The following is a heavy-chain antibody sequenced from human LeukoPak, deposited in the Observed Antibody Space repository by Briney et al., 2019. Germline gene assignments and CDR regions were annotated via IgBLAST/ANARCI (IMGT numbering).Heavy chain of an antibody. CDR1: GFTFSSYA. CDR2: ISGSSGST. Sequence: AGGSLRLSCAASGFTFSSYAMSWVRQAPGKGLEWVSAISGSSGSTYYADSVKGRFTISRDNSKNTLYLQMNSLRAEDTAVYYCAKQSTYYYDSSGSFDDDYWGQGTLVTVSS. D-gene: IGHD3-22*01. J-gene: IGHJ4*02. CDR3: AKQSTYYYDSSGSFDDDY. V-gene: IGHV3-23*01.